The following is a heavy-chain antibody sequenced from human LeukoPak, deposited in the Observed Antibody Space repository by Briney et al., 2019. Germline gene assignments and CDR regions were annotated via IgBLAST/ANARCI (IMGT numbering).Heavy chain of an antibody. V-gene: IGHV1-2*06. CDR3: ARELIVGATIGDAFDI. J-gene: IGHJ3*02. CDR2: INPNSGGT. D-gene: IGHD1-26*01. Sequence: ASVKVSCKASGYTFTGYYMHWVRQAPGQGLEWMGQINPNSGGTNYAQKFQGRVTMTRDTSISTAYMELSRLRSDDTAVYYCARELIVGATIGDAFDIWGQGTMVTVSS. CDR1: GYTFTGYY.